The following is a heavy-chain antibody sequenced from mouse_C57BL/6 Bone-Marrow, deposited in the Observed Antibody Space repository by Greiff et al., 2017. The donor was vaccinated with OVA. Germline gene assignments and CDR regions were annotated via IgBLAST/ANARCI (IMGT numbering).Heavy chain of an antibody. Sequence: QVQLQQSGAELARPGASVKLSCKASGYTFTSYGISWVKQRTGQGLEWIGEIYPRSGNTYYNEKFKGKATLTADKSTSTAYMELRSLTSEDSAVYFCARSWLPYYFGCWGQGTTLTVSS. CDR3: ARSWLPYYFGC. J-gene: IGHJ2*01. CDR2: IYPRSGNT. V-gene: IGHV1-81*01. CDR1: GYTFTSYG. D-gene: IGHD2-2*01.